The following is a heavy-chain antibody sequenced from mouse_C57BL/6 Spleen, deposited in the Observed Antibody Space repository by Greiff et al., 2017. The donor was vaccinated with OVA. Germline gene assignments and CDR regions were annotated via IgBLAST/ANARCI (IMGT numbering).Heavy chain of an antibody. V-gene: IGHV5-4*01. D-gene: IGHD4-1*01. CDR2: ISDGGSYT. J-gene: IGHJ4*01. CDR1: GFTFSSYA. CDR3: ARDRRALTGTDYYAMDY. Sequence: EVKLMESGGGLVKPGGSLKLSCAASGFTFSSYAMSWVRQTPEKRLDWVATISDGGSYTYYPDNVKGRFTISRDNAKNNLYLQMSHLKSEDTAMYYCARDRRALTGTDYYAMDYWGQGTSVTVSS.